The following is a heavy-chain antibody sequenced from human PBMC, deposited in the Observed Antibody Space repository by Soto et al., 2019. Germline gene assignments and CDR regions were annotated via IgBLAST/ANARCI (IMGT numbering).Heavy chain of an antibody. CDR2: IIPIFGTA. Sequence: ASVKVSCKASGGTFSSYAISWVRQAPGQGLEWMGGIIPIFGTANYAQKFQGRVTITADESTSTAYMELSSLRSEDTAVYYCARASSSSSEGPLDAFDIWGQGTMVTVSS. D-gene: IGHD6-6*01. CDR3: ARASSSSSEGPLDAFDI. J-gene: IGHJ3*02. V-gene: IGHV1-69*13. CDR1: GGTFSSYA.